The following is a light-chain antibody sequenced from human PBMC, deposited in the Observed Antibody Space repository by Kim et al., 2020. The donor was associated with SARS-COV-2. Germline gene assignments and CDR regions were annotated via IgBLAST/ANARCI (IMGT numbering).Light chain of an antibody. J-gene: IGLJ1*01. CDR3: ISYAASITFV. V-gene: IGLV2-14*03. CDR1: SSDIGSTNY. CDR2: DVD. Sequence: GQSLTISCTGTSSDIGSTNYVSWYQLNPGEAPKLVIFDVDLRPSGISTRFSGSKSGNKASLTISGLQPEDEADYFCISYAASITFVFGSGTKVTVL.